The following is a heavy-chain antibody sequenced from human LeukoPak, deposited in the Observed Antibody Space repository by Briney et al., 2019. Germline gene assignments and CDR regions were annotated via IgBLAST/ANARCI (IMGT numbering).Heavy chain of an antibody. CDR3: ARAARYYYDGSGYYPRTPDAFDI. CDR2: ILPIFGTT. J-gene: IGHJ3*02. V-gene: IGHV1-69*01. CDR1: GGTFKNYA. D-gene: IGHD3-22*01. Sequence: ASVKVSCKASGGTFKNYAISWVRQAPGQGLEWMGGILPIFGTTNYAQKFQARVTITADESTSTAYMELSSLRSEDTAVYYCARAARYYYDGSGYYPRTPDAFDIWGQGTMVTVSS.